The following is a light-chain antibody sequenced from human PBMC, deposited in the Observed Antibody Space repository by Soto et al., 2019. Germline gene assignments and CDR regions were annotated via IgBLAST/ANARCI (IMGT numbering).Light chain of an antibody. CDR3: QQRSNWPIT. Sequence: EIVLTQSPATLSLSPGEKATLSCRASQSISSNFAWFQQKPGQVPRLLIYGASNRATGIPARFSGSGSGTDFTLTISSLEPEDFAVYYCQQRSNWPITFGQGTRLEIK. J-gene: IGKJ5*01. CDR2: GAS. CDR1: QSISSN. V-gene: IGKV3-11*01.